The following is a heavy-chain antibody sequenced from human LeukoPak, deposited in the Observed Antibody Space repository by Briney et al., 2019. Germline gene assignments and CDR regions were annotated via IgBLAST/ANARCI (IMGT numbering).Heavy chain of an antibody. D-gene: IGHD5-18*01. Sequence: GGSLRLSCAASGVIISSYAMSWVRQAPGKGLEWVSSISSSSSYIYYADSVKGRFTISRDNAKNSLYLQMNSLRAVDTAVYYCASLDTAMAHAGLYYMDVWGKGTTVTVSS. CDR1: GVIISSYA. V-gene: IGHV3-21*01. J-gene: IGHJ6*03. CDR3: ASLDTAMAHAGLYYMDV. CDR2: ISSSSSYI.